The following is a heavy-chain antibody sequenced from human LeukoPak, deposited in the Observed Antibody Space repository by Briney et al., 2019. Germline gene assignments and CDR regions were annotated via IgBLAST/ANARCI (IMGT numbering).Heavy chain of an antibody. CDR1: GGSITSRNYY. D-gene: IGHD3-16*01. J-gene: IGHJ3*02. CDR3: ARRTGGSSFDI. Sequence: PSETLSLTCNVFGGSITSRNYYWDWVRQPPGKGLEWIGTVYFGGSTHPNPSLKSRVTISIDTSYTQFSLNLISVTAADTAVYYCARRTGGSSFDIWGQGTMVTVSS. V-gene: IGHV4-39*01. CDR2: VYFGGST.